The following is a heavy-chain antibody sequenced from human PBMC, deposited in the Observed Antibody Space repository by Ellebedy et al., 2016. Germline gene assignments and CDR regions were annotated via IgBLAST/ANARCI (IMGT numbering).Heavy chain of an antibody. Sequence: GESLKISXAASGFTFSDYYMSWIRQAPGKGLEWVSFISGSGITIYYADSVKGRFTISRDNAKNSLYLQMDSLRAEDTAVYYCARDLVTMALRFYYFGMDVWGQGTTVTVSS. CDR2: ISGSGITI. CDR3: ARDLVTMALRFYYFGMDV. J-gene: IGHJ6*02. CDR1: GFTFSDYY. D-gene: IGHD3-10*01. V-gene: IGHV3-11*04.